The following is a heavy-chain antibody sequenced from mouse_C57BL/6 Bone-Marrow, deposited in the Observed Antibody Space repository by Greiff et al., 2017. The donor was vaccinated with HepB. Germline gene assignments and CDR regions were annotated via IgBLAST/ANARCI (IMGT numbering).Heavy chain of an antibody. V-gene: IGHV1-82*01. CDR1: GYAFSSSW. CDR3: ARREIYYALDY. Sequence: QVQLKESGPELVKPGASVKISCKASGYAFSSSWMNWVKQRPGKGLEWIGRMYPGDGDTNYNGKFKGKATLTADKSSSTAYMQLSSLTSEDSAVYFCARREIYYALDYWGQGTTLTVSS. D-gene: IGHD2-1*01. J-gene: IGHJ2*01. CDR2: MYPGDGDT.